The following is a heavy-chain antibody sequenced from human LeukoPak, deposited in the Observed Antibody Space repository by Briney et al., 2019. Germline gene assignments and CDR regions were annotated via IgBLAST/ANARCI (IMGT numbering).Heavy chain of an antibody. Sequence: PGGSLRLSCAASGFTFDDYAMHWVRQAPGKGVEWVSLISGGGGSTYYADSVKGRFTICRDNSKNSLYLQMNSLRTEDTALYYCAKGRAYYGSGVYYMDVWGKGTTVTVSS. CDR2: ISGGGGST. V-gene: IGHV3-43*02. CDR3: AKGRAYYGSGVYYMDV. J-gene: IGHJ6*03. CDR1: GFTFDDYA. D-gene: IGHD3-10*01.